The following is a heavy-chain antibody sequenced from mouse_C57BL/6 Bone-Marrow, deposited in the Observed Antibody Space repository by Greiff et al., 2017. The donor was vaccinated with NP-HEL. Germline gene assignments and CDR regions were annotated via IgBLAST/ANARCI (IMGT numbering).Heavy chain of an antibody. V-gene: IGHV5-4*01. CDR3: ASQVGSSYRFAY. CDR1: GFTFSSYA. D-gene: IGHD1-1*01. Sequence: EVQLVESGGGLVKPGGSLKLSCAASGFTFSSYAMSWVRQTPEKRLEWVATISDGGSYTYYPDNVKGRFTISRDNAKNNLYLQMSHLKSEDTAMYYCASQVGSSYRFAYWGQGTLVTVSA. J-gene: IGHJ3*01. CDR2: ISDGGSYT.